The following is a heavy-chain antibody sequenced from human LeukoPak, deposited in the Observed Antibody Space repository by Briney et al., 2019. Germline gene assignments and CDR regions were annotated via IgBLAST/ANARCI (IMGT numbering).Heavy chain of an antibody. D-gene: IGHD5-24*01. CDR2: MNPNSGNT. CDR1: GYTFTSYD. J-gene: IGHJ4*02. Sequence: ASVKVSCKASGYTFTSYDINWVRQATGQGLEWMGWMNPNSGNTGYAQKFQGRVTITRNTSISTAYMELSRLRSDDTAVYYCARAIDGSRNRHFDYWGQGTLVTVSS. V-gene: IGHV1-8*03. CDR3: ARAIDGSRNRHFDY.